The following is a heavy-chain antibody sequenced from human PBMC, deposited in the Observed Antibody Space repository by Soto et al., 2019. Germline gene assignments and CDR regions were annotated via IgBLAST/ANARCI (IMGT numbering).Heavy chain of an antibody. CDR2: IYSGGST. J-gene: IGHJ3*02. CDR1: GFTVSSNY. V-gene: IGHV3-66*01. CDR3: ARDSRGDIWDAFDI. D-gene: IGHD3-9*01. Sequence: GGSLRLSCAASGFTVSSNYMSWVRQAPGKGLEWVSVIYSGGSTYYADSVKGRFTISRDNSKNTLYLQMNSLRAEDTAVYYCARDSRGDIWDAFDIWGQGKMVTVSS.